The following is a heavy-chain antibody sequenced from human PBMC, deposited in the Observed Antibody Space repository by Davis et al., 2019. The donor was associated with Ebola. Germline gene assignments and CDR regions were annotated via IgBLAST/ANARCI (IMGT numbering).Heavy chain of an antibody. D-gene: IGHD4-17*01. V-gene: IGHV3-7*01. CDR3: SRGGAVKFDY. CDR1: GFTFDEYA. CDR2: IKQDGSEI. J-gene: IGHJ4*02. Sequence: GGSLRLSCAASGFTFDEYAMHWARQAPGKGLEWVANIKQDGSEIHYVDSVKGRFTISRDNTKNSLYLQMNSLRDEDTALYYCSRGGAVKFDYWGQGTLVTVSS.